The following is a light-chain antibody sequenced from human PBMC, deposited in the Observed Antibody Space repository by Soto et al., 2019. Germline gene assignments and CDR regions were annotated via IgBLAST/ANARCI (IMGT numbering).Light chain of an antibody. CDR3: ATWEDSLNGWV. Sequence: QSVLTQPPSASGTPGQRVTISCSGSSSNIGSNAVSWYQQLPGTAPKVLIYSNNQRPSGVPDRFSGSKSGTSASLAISGLQSEDDADYYCATWEDSLNGWVFGGGTKLTVL. CDR2: SNN. CDR1: SSNIGSNA. V-gene: IGLV1-44*01. J-gene: IGLJ3*02.